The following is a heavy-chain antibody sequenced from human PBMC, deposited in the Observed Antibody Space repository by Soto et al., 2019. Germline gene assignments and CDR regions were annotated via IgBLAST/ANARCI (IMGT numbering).Heavy chain of an antibody. V-gene: IGHV3-74*01. J-gene: IGHJ4*02. CDR2: ITGDGSSS. Sequence: EVQLVESGGGLVQPGESLRLSCVVSGLTISSYWMHWVRQAPGKGLVWVLRITGDGSSSNYADSVKGRFTLHREHAKNTPYLEGNPLTGEDTAVYYCAVSVAGATAIAYWGRGTLFTVSP. CDR1: GLTISSYW. D-gene: IGHD2-15*01. CDR3: AVSVAGATAIAY.